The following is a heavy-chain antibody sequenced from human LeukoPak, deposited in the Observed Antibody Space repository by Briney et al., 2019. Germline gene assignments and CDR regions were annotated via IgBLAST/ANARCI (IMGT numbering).Heavy chain of an antibody. J-gene: IGHJ3*02. CDR2: IFTDGST. V-gene: IGHV4-4*07. CDR3: ARRSPIIAAGDAYDI. Sequence: SETLSLTCTVSSGSINDFYWSWIRQPAGKGLEWIVRIFTDGSTAYNPSLQSRLTMSIDMSKNQFSLRLTSVTAADTAVYYCARRSPIIAAGDAYDIWGQGTLATVSS. CDR1: SGSINDFY. D-gene: IGHD6-13*01.